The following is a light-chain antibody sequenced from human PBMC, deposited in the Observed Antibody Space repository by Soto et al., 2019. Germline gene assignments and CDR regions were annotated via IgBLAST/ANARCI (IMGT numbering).Light chain of an antibody. CDR3: QQYHRYPWT. CDR2: ETS. J-gene: IGKJ1*01. Sequence: GDRVTITCRASQNINRELAWYQQKPGKAPDLLIYETSRLESGVPSRFSGSASGTEFTLTISSLQPDDSATYYCQQYHRYPWTFGQGTKVEIK. V-gene: IGKV1-5*03. CDR1: QNINRE.